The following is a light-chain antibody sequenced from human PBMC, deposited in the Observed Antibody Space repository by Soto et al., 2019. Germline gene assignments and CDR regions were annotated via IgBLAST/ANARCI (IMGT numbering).Light chain of an antibody. CDR3: QQRSNWPLT. CDR2: DAS. J-gene: IGKJ4*01. Sequence: EIVLTQSPATLSLSPGERATLSCRASQSVSSYLAWYQQKPGQAPRLLIYDASNRATGIPARFSGSGSGTDSKLTISSLEPEDFAVYYCQQRSNWPLTFGGGTKVEIK. CDR1: QSVSSY. V-gene: IGKV3-11*01.